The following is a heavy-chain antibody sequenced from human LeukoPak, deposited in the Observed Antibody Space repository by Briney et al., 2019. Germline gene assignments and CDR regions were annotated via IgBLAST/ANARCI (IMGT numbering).Heavy chain of an antibody. CDR3: ARDQEGFDY. CDR1: GYSFTSNY. Sequence: GASVKVSCKVSGYSFTSNYIHWVRQAPGQGPEWMGMIYPRDGSTSYAQRFQDRVTVTRDTSTSTVHMELSGLRSEDTAVYYCARDQEGFDYWGQGTLVTVSS. J-gene: IGHJ4*02. CDR2: IYPRDGST. V-gene: IGHV1-46*01.